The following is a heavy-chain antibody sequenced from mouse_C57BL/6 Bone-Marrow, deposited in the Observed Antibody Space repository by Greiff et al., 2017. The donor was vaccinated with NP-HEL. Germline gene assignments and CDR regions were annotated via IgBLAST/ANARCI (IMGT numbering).Heavy chain of an antibody. J-gene: IGHJ4*01. CDR3: ATTYAMDY. CDR2: IHPNSGST. Sequence: QVHVKQPGAELVKPGASVKLSCKASGYTFTSYWMHWVKQRPGQGLEWIGMIHPNSGSTNYNEKFKSKATLTVDKSSSTAYMQLSSLTSEDSAVYYCATTYAMDYWGQGTSVTVSS. V-gene: IGHV1-64*01. D-gene: IGHD1-1*01. CDR1: GYTFTSYW.